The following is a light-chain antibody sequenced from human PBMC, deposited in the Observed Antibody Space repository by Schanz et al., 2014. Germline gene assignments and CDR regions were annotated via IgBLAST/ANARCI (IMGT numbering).Light chain of an antibody. CDR3: AAWDDTLNNWL. V-gene: IGLV1-47*01. Sequence: QSVLTQPPSASGTPGQRVTISCSGSSSDIGRNYVFWFQQLPGRAPKRLIYRDNQRSSGISDRLSASKSGTSASLAISGLRSEDEADYYCAAWDDTLNNWLFGGGTKLTVL. CDR1: SSDIGRNY. J-gene: IGLJ3*02. CDR2: RDN.